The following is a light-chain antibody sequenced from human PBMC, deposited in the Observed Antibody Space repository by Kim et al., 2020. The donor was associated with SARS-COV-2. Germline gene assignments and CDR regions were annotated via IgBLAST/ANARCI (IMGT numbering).Light chain of an antibody. J-gene: IGKJ4*01. CDR3: QQANTFPLT. Sequence: DTQMTQSPSSVSASVGDRVTITCRASQDIDRWLAWYQQKPGKAPKLLIYTASSLQSGVPSRFSGSGSGTDFTLTISSLRPEDFATYYCQQANTFPLTFGRGTKVDIK. V-gene: IGKV1-12*01. CDR2: TAS. CDR1: QDIDRW.